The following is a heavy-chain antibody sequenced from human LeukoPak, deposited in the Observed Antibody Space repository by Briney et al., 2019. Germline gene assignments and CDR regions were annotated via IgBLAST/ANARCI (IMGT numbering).Heavy chain of an antibody. D-gene: IGHD3-3*01. CDR1: GFTFSSYG. CDR2: ISYDGSNK. J-gene: IGHJ4*02. Sequence: GGSLRLSCAASGFTFSSYGMHWVRQAPGKGLEWVAVISYDGSNKYYADSVKGRFTISRDNSKNTLYLQMNSLRAEDTAVYYCAKDLGYDFWSGYYTDAPDYWGQGTLVTVSS. V-gene: IGHV3-30*18. CDR3: AKDLGYDFWSGYYTDAPDY.